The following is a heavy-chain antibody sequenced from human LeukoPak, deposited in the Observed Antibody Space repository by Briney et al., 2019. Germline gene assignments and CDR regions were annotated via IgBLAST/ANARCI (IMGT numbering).Heavy chain of an antibody. CDR1: GYSFTSYW. J-gene: IGHJ3*02. CDR2: IYPGDSDT. Sequence: GESLKISCKGSGYSFTSYWIGWVRQMPGKGLEWMGIIYPGDSDTRYSPSFQGQVTISADKSISTAYLQWSSLKASDTAMYYCASVGGSFRSAIDAFDIWGQGTMVTVSS. CDR3: ASVGGSFRSAIDAFDI. D-gene: IGHD1-26*01. V-gene: IGHV5-51*01.